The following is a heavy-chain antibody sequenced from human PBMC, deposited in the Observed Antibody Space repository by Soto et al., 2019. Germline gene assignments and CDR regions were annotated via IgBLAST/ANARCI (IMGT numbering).Heavy chain of an antibody. V-gene: IGHV4-34*01. CDR1: GGSFSGYY. CDR3: ARVNWNYYWFDP. Sequence: SETLSLTCAVYGGSFSGYYWSWIRQPPGKGLEWIGEINHSGSTNYNPSLKSRVTISVDTSKNQFSLKLSSVTAADTAVYYCARVNWNYYWFDPWGQGTLVTVSS. D-gene: IGHD1-7*01. CDR2: INHSGST. J-gene: IGHJ5*02.